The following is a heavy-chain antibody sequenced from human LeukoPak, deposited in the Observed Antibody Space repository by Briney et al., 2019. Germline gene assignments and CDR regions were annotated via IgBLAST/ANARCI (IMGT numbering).Heavy chain of an antibody. D-gene: IGHD6-13*01. J-gene: IGHJ4*02. CDR1: GFTFSTYA. V-gene: IGHV3-23*01. CDR3: AKAGSSSWYLDY. CDR2: VSGSGDGSAGIT. Sequence: GGSLRLSCAASGFTFSTYAMSWVRQAPGKGLEWVSAVSGSGDGSAGITYYADSVKGRFTISRDNSKNTLFLQVSSLRGDDTAVYYCAKAGSSSWYLDYWGQGTLVTVSS.